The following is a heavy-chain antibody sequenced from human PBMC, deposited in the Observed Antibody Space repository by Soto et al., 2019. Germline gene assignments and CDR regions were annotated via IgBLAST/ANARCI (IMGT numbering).Heavy chain of an antibody. CDR2: VSYDGNRK. J-gene: IGHJ5*02. CDR1: GFTFSSYS. V-gene: IGHV3-30-3*01. CDR3: ARGLVVTAKGWFDL. D-gene: IGHD2-21*02. Sequence: QVQLVQSGGGVVQPGRSLRLPCEASGFTFSSYSMNWVRQTPGKGLGWVAVVSYDGNRKYYADSVKGRFTISRDNAKNTLYLQMDNLRIEDTAVYYCARGLVVTAKGWFDLWGQGTLVTVSP.